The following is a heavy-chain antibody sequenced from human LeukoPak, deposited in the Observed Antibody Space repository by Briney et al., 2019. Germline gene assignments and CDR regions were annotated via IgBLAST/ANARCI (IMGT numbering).Heavy chain of an antibody. Sequence: SETLSLTCTVSGGSISSPSHYWVWIRQSPGKGLEWSGSIFYSGTTYYNPSLKSRVTISVDTSKNQFSLKLSSVTAADTAVYYCARLTPAGYYYMDVWGKGSTVTVSS. J-gene: IGHJ6*03. CDR2: IFYSGTT. CDR3: ARLTPAGYYYMDV. CDR1: GGSISSPSHY. D-gene: IGHD4-11*01. V-gene: IGHV4-39*01.